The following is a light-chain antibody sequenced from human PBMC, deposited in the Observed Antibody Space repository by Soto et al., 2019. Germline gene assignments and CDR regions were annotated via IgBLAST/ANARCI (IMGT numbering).Light chain of an antibody. CDR2: DVS. CDR1: SSDVGGYNS. CDR3: SSYTSSSTFV. V-gene: IGLV2-14*01. Sequence: QSALTQPASVSGSPGQSITISCTGTSSDVGGYNSVSWYQQHPDKAPKLLIYDVSNRPSGVSNRFSGSKSGNTASLTISGLQADDEADYYCSSYTSSSTFVFGTGTKVTVL. J-gene: IGLJ1*01.